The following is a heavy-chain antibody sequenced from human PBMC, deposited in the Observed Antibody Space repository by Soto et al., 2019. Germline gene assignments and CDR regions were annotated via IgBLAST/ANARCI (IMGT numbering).Heavy chain of an antibody. J-gene: IGHJ6*02. CDR3: ARVYDYVWGSYRYTIDYGMDV. D-gene: IGHD3-16*02. CDR1: GGSFSGYY. V-gene: IGHV4-34*01. CDR2: INHSGST. Sequence: SETLSLTCAVYGGSFSGYYWSWIRQPPGKGLEWIGEINHSGSTNYNPSLKSRVTISVDTSKNQFSLKLSSVTAADTAVYYCARVYDYVWGSYRYTIDYGMDVWGQGTTVTVSS.